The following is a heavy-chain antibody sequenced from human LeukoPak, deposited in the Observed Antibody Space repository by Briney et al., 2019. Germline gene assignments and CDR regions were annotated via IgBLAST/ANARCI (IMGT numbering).Heavy chain of an antibody. CDR1: RYTFTGYY. J-gene: IGHJ4*02. CDR3: ARSIGRKVVPAVGY. CDR2: INPNSGGT. Sequence: ASVKVSCKASRYTFTGYYMHWVRQAPGQGLEWMGWINPNSGGTNYAQKFQGRVTMTRDTSISTAYMELSRLRSDDTAVYYCARSIGRKVVPAVGYWGQGTLLTVSS. V-gene: IGHV1-2*02. D-gene: IGHD2-2*01.